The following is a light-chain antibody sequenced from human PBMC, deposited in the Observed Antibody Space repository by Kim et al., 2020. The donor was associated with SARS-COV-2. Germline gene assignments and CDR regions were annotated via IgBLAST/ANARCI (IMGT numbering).Light chain of an antibody. CDR1: QGISNN. CDR3: QKYNSAPWT. Sequence: ASVGDRVTITCRASQGISNNLAWYQHKPGKVPTLLIFAAPTLHSGVPSRFSGSGSGTDFTLTISSLQPEDFATYYCQKYNSAPWTFGQGTKVEIK. V-gene: IGKV1-27*01. CDR2: AAP. J-gene: IGKJ1*01.